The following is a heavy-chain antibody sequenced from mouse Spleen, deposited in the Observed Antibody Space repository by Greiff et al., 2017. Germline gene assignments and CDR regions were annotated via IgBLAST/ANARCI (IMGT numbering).Heavy chain of an antibody. CDR2: INPSSGYT. CDR3: AREGRYDEGFAY. V-gene: IGHV1-4*01. CDR1: GYIFISYT. D-gene: IGHD2-14*01. J-gene: IGHJ3*01. Sequence: QVQLKESGAELARPGASVKMSCKASGYIFISYTMHWVKQRPGQGPEWIGYINPSSGYTKYNQKFKDKATLTADKSSSTAYMQLSSLTSEDSAVYYCAREGRYDEGFAYWGQGTLVTVSA.